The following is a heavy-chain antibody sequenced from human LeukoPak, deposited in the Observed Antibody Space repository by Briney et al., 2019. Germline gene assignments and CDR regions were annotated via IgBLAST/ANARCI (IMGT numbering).Heavy chain of an antibody. CDR2: ISYDGSNK. V-gene: IGHV3-30*04. J-gene: IGHJ4*02. CDR3: ARSSPDDYFDY. CDR1: GFTFSSYA. D-gene: IGHD1-14*01. Sequence: GGSLRLSCAASGFTFSSYAMHWVRQAPGKGLEWGAVISYDGSNKSYADSVKGRFTISRDNSKNTLYLQMNSLRAEDTAVYYCARSSPDDYFDYWGQGTLVTVSS.